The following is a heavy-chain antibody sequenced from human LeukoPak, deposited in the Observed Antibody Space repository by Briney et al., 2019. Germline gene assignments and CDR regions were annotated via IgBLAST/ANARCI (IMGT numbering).Heavy chain of an antibody. CDR2: IRYDGSNK. Sequence: PGGSLRLSCAASGFTFSNFGMHWVRQAPGKGLEWVAFIRYDGSNKYYADSVKGRFTISRDNSKNTLYLQMNSLRAEDTAVYYCANPDSSGYYPLFAYWGQGTLVTVSS. V-gene: IGHV3-30*02. CDR1: GFTFSNFG. D-gene: IGHD3-22*01. J-gene: IGHJ4*02. CDR3: ANPDSSGYYPLFAY.